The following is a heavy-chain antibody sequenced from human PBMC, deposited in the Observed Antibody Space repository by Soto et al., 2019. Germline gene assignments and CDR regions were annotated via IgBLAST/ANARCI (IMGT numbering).Heavy chain of an antibody. V-gene: IGHV3-21*01. J-gene: IGHJ6*02. CDR1: GFSFSTYS. D-gene: IGHD2-2*01. CDR2: ISSSSTYI. Sequence: EVQLVESGGGLVKPGGSLRLSCAASGFSFSTYSMNWVRQAPGKGLEWVSAISSSSTYIYYGDSVKGRFTISRDNAKNSRYLQMNSMRAEDTAVYYCARIGTAAAIGTYGMDVWGQGTTVTVSS. CDR3: ARIGTAAAIGTYGMDV.